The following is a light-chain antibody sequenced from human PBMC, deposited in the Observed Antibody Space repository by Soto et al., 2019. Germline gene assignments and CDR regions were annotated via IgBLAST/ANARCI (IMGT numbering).Light chain of an antibody. J-gene: IGKJ5*01. Sequence: EIVLTQSPATLSLSPGERATLSCRASESVSSYLAWFQQRPGQAPRLLIYDASIRATGIPARFSGSGSGTDFTLTISSLEPEDFAVYYCQQRSNWPAITFGQATRLEIK. CDR3: QQRSNWPAIT. CDR2: DAS. V-gene: IGKV3-11*01. CDR1: ESVSSY.